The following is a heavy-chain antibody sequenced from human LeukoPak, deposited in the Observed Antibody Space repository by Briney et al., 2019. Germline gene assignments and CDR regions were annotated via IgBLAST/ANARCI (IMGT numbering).Heavy chain of an antibody. V-gene: IGHV1-69*04. J-gene: IGHJ4*02. CDR1: GGTFSSYA. Sequence: GSSVKVSCKASGGTFSSYAISWVRQAPGQGLEWMGRIIPILGIANYAQKFQGRVTITADKSTSTAYMELSSLRSEDTAVYYCATDVTYYDSSGYTGGAFDYWGQGTLVTVSS. CDR2: IIPILGIA. D-gene: IGHD3-22*01. CDR3: ATDVTYYDSSGYTGGAFDY.